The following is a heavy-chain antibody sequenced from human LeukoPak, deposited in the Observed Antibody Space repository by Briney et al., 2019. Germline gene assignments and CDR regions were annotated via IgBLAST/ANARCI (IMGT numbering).Heavy chain of an antibody. V-gene: IGHV3-7*03. CDR3: ATGAGCGY. Sequence: GSLRLSFAASGFTFSSYWMTWVRQAPGQGLEWVANIKQDGSERNYVDSVKGRFTISRDNAKNSLYLQMNTLRDEDTAVYYCATGAGCGYWGQGTLVTVSS. J-gene: IGHJ4*02. CDR2: IKQDGSER. D-gene: IGHD6-19*01. CDR1: GFTFSSYW.